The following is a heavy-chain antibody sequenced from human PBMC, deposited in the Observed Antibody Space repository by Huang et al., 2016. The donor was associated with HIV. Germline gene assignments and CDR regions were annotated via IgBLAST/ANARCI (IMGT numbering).Heavy chain of an antibody. D-gene: IGHD3-3*01. Sequence: QVQLQESGPGLVKPSETLSLTCPVSGGSISTHYGSWIRQPPGKGLGWIGSIAYSGSTNYSPSLKSRGTILLDTSKNQFSLRVNSVTAADTAMYYCARDHHDFWRGYRRMYFFDHWGQGTLVTVSS. CDR2: IAYSGST. CDR1: GGSISTHY. CDR3: ARDHHDFWRGYRRMYFFDH. V-gene: IGHV4-59*11. J-gene: IGHJ4*02.